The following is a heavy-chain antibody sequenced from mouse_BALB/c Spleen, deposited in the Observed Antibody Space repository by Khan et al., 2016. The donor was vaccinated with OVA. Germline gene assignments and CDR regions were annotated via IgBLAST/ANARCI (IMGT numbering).Heavy chain of an antibody. D-gene: IGHD2-3*01. CDR3: ARDGSRYNYAMDY. CDR2: ISYSGST. Sequence: VQLKEPGPGLVKPSQSLSLTCTVTGYSITSDYAWNWIRQFPGNKLEWMGYISYSGSTNYNPALKSRISITRDTSKNQFFLQLNSVTTEDTATYYCARDGSRYNYAMDYWGQGTSVTVSS. J-gene: IGHJ4*01. CDR1: GYSITSDYA. V-gene: IGHV3-2*02.